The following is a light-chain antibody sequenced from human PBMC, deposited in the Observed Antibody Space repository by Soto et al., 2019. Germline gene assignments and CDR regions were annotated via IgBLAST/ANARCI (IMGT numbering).Light chain of an antibody. V-gene: IGKV3-20*01. J-gene: IGKJ1*01. CDR3: QQYGDSPWT. CDR1: QSVSSSY. Sequence: IVLTQSTGTLSLSPGERATLSCRASQSVSSSYLAWYQQKPGQALRLLIHGASSRATGIPDRFSGSGSGTDFSLTISRLEPEDFAVYYCQQYGDSPWTFGQGTKVDIK. CDR2: GAS.